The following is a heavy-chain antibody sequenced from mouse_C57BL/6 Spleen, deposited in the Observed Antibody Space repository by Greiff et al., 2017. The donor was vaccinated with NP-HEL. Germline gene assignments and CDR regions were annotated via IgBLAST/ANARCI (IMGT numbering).Heavy chain of an antibody. CDR2: IYPGDGDT. D-gene: IGHD1-1*01. Sequence: VQLQQSGPELVKPGASVKISCKASGYAFSSSWMNWVKQRPGKGLEWIGRIYPGDGDTNYNGKFKGKATLTADKSSSTAYMQLSSLTSEDSAVYFCARSVGRYFDVWGTGTTVTVSS. V-gene: IGHV1-82*01. CDR1: GYAFSSSW. J-gene: IGHJ1*03. CDR3: ARSVGRYFDV.